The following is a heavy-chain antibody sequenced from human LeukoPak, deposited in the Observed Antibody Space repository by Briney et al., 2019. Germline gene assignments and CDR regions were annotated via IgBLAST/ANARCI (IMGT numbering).Heavy chain of an antibody. Sequence: SETLSLTCTVSGGSISSSSYYWGWIRQPPGKGLEWIGSIYYSGSTNYNPSLKSRVTISVDTSKNQFSLKLSSVTAADTAVYYCATGGSSWFRYYYYYGMDVWGQGTTVTVSS. CDR3: ATGGSSWFRYYYYYGMDV. D-gene: IGHD6-13*01. CDR2: IYYSGST. CDR1: GGSISSSSYY. V-gene: IGHV4-39*07. J-gene: IGHJ6*02.